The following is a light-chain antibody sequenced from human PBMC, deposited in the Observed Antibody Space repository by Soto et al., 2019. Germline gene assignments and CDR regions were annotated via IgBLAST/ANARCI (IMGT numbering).Light chain of an antibody. J-gene: IGKJ1*01. CDR2: GAS. V-gene: IGKV1-9*01. CDR3: QQRNGSPWT. CDR1: PAIASF. Sequence: IQLTQSPSSLSASVGDRVTITCRASPAIASFLAWYQQKPGTAPKLLIYGASTLQSGVPSRFSGSRSGTDYTLTIASLQPEDFATYYCQQRNGSPWTFGQGTKVQIK.